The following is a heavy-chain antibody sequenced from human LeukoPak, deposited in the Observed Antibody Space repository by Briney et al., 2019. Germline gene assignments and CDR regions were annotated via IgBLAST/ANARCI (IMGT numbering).Heavy chain of an antibody. D-gene: IGHD2-15*01. CDR3: ANTPTLPEGVGFDY. V-gene: IGHV4-34*01. J-gene: IGHJ4*02. CDR1: GGSFSGYY. Sequence: SETLSLTCAVYGGSFSGYYWSWIRQPPGKGLEWIGEIYHSGSTNYNPSLKSRVTISVDKSKNQFSLKLSSVTAADTAVYYCANTPTLPEGVGFDYWGQGTLVTVSS. CDR2: IYHSGST.